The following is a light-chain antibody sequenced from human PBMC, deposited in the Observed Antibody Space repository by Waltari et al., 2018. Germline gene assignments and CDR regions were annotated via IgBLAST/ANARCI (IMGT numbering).Light chain of an antibody. CDR2: AAS. CDR3: QESLTSPV. J-gene: IGKJ3*01. CDR1: QSVSSY. Sequence: DIQMTQSPTSLSASVGDRVTITCRASQSVSSYLNWYQQKPVKAPKLLIYAASTLQSGVPSRFSGSGYGTDFILTIGSLQPDDFATYYCQESLTSPVFGPGTKVEMK. V-gene: IGKV1-39*01.